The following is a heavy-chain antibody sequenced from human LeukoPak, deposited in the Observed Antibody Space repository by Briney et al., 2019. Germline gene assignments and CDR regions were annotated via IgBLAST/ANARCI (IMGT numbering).Heavy chain of an antibody. J-gene: IGHJ6*03. V-gene: IGHV4-39*07. Sequence: SETLSLTCTVSGGSISSSSYYWGWIRQPPGKGLEWIGSIYYSGSTYYNPSLKSRVTISVDTSKNQFSLKLSSVTAADTAVYYCARTIYYYYYMDVWGKGTTVTVSS. CDR2: IYYSGST. D-gene: IGHD5-24*01. CDR3: ARTIYYYYYMDV. CDR1: GGSISSSSYY.